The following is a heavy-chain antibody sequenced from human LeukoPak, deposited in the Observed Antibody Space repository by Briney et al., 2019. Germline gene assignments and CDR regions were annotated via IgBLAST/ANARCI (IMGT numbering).Heavy chain of an antibody. Sequence: PSETLSLICTVSGGSISSGGHYWTWIRQRPGKGLEWIGFINYSGSTYYDPSLKSRVSISLDTSQNQFSLRLSSVTAADTAVYYCARDEAIFGAGYYYGMDVWGQGTTVTVSS. D-gene: IGHD3-3*01. V-gene: IGHV4-31*03. CDR3: ARDEAIFGAGYYYGMDV. CDR1: GGSISSGGHY. CDR2: INYSGST. J-gene: IGHJ6*02.